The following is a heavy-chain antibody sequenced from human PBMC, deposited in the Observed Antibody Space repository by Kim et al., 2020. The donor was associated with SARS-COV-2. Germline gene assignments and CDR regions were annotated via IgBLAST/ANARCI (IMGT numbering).Heavy chain of an antibody. V-gene: IGHV3-30*04. CDR2: ISYDGSNK. CDR1: GFTFSSYA. Sequence: GGSLRLSCAASGFTFSSYAMHWVRQAPGKGLEWVAVISYDGSNKYYADSVKGRFTISRDNSKNTLYLQMNSLRAEDTAVYYCARGGYYGSGSFYGMDVWGQGTTVTVSS. D-gene: IGHD3-10*01. J-gene: IGHJ6*02. CDR3: ARGGYYGSGSFYGMDV.